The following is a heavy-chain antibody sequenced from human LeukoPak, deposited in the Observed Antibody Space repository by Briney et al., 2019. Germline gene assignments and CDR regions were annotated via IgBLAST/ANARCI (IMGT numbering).Heavy chain of an antibody. J-gene: IGHJ4*02. D-gene: IGHD6-19*01. V-gene: IGHV4-34*01. CDR3: ARGRGYSSGWFYFDY. Sequence: PSETLSLTCGVYGGSFSGYYWSWIRQPPGKGLEWIGEINHSGSTNYNPSLKSRVTISVDTSKNQFSLKLSSVTAADTAVYYCARGRGYSSGWFYFDYWGQGTLVTVSS. CDR1: GGSFSGYY. CDR2: INHSGST.